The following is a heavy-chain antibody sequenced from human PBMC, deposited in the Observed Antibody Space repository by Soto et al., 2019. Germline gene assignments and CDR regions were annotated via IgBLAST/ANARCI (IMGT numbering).Heavy chain of an antibody. Sequence: GASVKVSCKASGGTFSSYAISWVRQAPGQGLEWMGGIIPIFGTANYAQKFQGRVTITADESTSTAYMELSSPRSEDTAVYYCARDPRGSYEAYFDYWGQGTLVTVSS. CDR1: GGTFSSYA. D-gene: IGHD1-26*01. CDR2: IIPIFGTA. J-gene: IGHJ4*02. CDR3: ARDPRGSYEAYFDY. V-gene: IGHV1-69*13.